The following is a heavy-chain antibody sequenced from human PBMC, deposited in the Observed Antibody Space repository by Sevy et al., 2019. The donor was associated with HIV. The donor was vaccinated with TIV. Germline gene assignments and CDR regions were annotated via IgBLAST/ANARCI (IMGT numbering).Heavy chain of an antibody. V-gene: IGHV3-21*01. CDR3: ARESPVRIGFNFPYYGMDV. Sequence: GGSLRLSCAASGFTFSSYSMNWVRQAPGKGLEWVSSISSSSSHIYYADSVKGRFTISRDNAKNSLYLQMSGLRAEDTAVYYCARESPVRIGFNFPYYGMDVWGQGTTVTVS. D-gene: IGHD1-1*01. CDR2: ISSSSSHI. CDR1: GFTFSSYS. J-gene: IGHJ6*02.